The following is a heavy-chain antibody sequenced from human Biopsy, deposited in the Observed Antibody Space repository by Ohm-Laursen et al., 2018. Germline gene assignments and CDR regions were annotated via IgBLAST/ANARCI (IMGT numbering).Heavy chain of an antibody. V-gene: IGHV3-33*01. CDR1: GFKFDNYG. J-gene: IGHJ6*02. CDR2: IWYDGSDK. CDR3: ARGGRGYNYQYYYGMDV. D-gene: IGHD1-1*01. Sequence: SLRLSCTASGFKFDNYGMNWVRQAPGKGLEWVAVIWYDGSDKYYGDSVKGRFTISRDNAKNTVDLQMNSLRAEDTAVYYCARGGRGYNYQYYYGMDVWGQGTAVTVSS.